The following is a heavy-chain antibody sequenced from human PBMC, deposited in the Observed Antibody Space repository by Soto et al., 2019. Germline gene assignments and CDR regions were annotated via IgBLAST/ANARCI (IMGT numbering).Heavy chain of an antibody. D-gene: IGHD3-22*01. Sequence: QMQLQESGPGLVKPSETLSLTCTVSGGSISSSSYYWGWTRQPPGQGLEWLGTIYSLGNTYYNPSLKGRVTISVDKSKSQLFLKLSSVTAPDTAVYYCARQIYDSSGYYYAYWGQGTLVTVSS. J-gene: IGHJ4*02. CDR1: GGSISSSSYY. V-gene: IGHV4-39*01. CDR2: IYSLGNT. CDR3: ARQIYDSSGYYYAY.